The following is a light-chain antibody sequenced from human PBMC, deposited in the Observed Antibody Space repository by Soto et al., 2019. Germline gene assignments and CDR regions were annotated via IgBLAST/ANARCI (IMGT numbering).Light chain of an antibody. V-gene: IGKV3-20*01. CDR2: GAS. CDR3: QQYGSSPSIT. CDR1: QSVSSSY. J-gene: IGKJ5*01. Sequence: EIVLTQSPGTLSLSPGERATLSCKASQSVSSSYLAWYRQKPGQAPRLLIHGASSRATGIPDRFSVIGSGTDFTLTISRLEPEDFSVYYCQQYGSSPSITFGQGTRLDIK.